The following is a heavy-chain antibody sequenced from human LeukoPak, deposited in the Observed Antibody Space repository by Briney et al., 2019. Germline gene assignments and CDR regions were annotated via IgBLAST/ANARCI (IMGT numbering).Heavy chain of an antibody. CDR2: IKQDGSEK. V-gene: IGHV3-7*01. CDR3: ERALGDYYSYMDV. CDR1: GFTFSSYW. J-gene: IGHJ6*03. Sequence: GGSLRLSCAASGFTFSSYWMSCVRQAPGRGREWVANIKQDGSEKYYVDSVKGRFAISRDKATNSLYLQMNSLRAEDTAVYYCERALGDYYSYMDVWGKGPTVTVSS. D-gene: IGHD7-27*01.